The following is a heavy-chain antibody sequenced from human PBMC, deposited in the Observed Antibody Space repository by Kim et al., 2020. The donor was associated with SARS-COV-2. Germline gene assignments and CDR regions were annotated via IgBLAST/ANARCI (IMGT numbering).Heavy chain of an antibody. CDR3: ARGSVPRAIVVVITTFAGWFAP. D-gene: IGHD3-22*01. V-gene: IGHV1-8*01. Sequence: ASVKVSCKASGYTFTSYDINWVRQATGQGLEWMGWMNPNSGNTGYAQKFQGRVTMTRNTSISTAYMELSSLRSEDTAVYYCARGSVPRAIVVVITTFAGWFAPWGQGTLVTVPS. CDR2: MNPNSGNT. CDR1: GYTFTSYD. J-gene: IGHJ5*02.